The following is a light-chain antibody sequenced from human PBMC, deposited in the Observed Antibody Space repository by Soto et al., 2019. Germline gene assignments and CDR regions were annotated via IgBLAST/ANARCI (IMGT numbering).Light chain of an antibody. J-gene: IGKJ1*01. CDR3: QQYTNTNNPWM. CDR2: DAS. Sequence: IQMTQSPSSLSGSVGDRVTITCRASQTISTWTAWYQQKPGKAPKLLVYDASTVQSGVASRFSGSGSGTEFTLIISGLQPDDSATYYCQQYTNTNNPWMFGQGTKVDIK. CDR1: QTISTW. V-gene: IGKV1-5*01.